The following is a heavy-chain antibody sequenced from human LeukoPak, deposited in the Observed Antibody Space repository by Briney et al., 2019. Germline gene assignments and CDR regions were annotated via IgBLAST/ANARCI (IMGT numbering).Heavy chain of an antibody. J-gene: IGHJ4*02. Sequence: SETLSLTCAVYGGSFSGYYWSWIRQPPGKGLEWIGEINHSGSTNYNPSLKSRVTISVDTSKNQFSLKLSSVTAADTAVYYCARDAVDTAPLDYWGQGTLVTVSS. V-gene: IGHV4-34*01. CDR2: INHSGST. CDR3: ARDAVDTAPLDY. CDR1: GGSFSGYY. D-gene: IGHD5-18*01.